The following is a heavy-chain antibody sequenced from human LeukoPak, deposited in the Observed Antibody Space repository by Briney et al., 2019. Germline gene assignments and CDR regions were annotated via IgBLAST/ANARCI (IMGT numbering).Heavy chain of an antibody. CDR2: IYYSGST. CDR3: ARLTNYGGTLGGFDI. Sequence: SETLSLTCSVSGGSISSTTYYWGWIRQPPGKGLEWIGSIYYSGSTSYNPSLQSRVTISADTSKNQFSLKLSSVTAAETAVYFCARLTNYGGTLGGFDIWGQGTMVTVSS. V-gene: IGHV4-39*01. J-gene: IGHJ3*02. CDR1: GGSISSTTYY. D-gene: IGHD4-23*01.